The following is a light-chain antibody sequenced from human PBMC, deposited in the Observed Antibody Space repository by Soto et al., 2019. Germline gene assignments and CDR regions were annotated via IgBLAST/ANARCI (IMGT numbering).Light chain of an antibody. V-gene: IGKV1-9*01. CDR2: GAS. J-gene: IGKJ3*01. Sequence: IQLTQSPSSLSASVGDRVTITCRASQGISSFLAWYQQKPGKAPKLLIYGASTLQSGVPSRFSGSGSRTDFTLTIGSLQPEDFATYYCQQLNSFPIPFGPGTKVDIK. CDR3: QQLNSFPIP. CDR1: QGISSF.